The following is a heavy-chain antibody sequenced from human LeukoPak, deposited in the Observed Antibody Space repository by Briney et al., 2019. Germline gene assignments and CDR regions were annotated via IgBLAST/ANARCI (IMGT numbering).Heavy chain of an antibody. CDR1: GFTFSSYE. Sequence: GGSLRLSCAASGFTFSSYEMNWVRQAPGKGLEWVSYISSSGTTTYYAASVKGRFTISRDNAKNSLYLQMNSLRAEDTAVYYCARGYGSGNSHIDYWGQGTLVTVSS. V-gene: IGHV3-48*03. J-gene: IGHJ4*02. D-gene: IGHD3-10*01. CDR2: ISSSGTTT. CDR3: ARGYGSGNSHIDY.